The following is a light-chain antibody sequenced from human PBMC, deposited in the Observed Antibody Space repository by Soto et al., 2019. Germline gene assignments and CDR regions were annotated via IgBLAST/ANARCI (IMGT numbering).Light chain of an antibody. CDR3: QEYNNWPT. Sequence: EFVFAQSPPTLSFSPGKRATLSCRASQSFSNYLAWYQQKPGQAPSLLIYDACNRAAGIPARFSGSGSGTEFTLTIHSLQSEEFAVYFRQEYNNWPTFGQGTKVDI. CDR1: QSFSNY. V-gene: IGKV3-15*01. CDR2: DAC. J-gene: IGKJ1*01.